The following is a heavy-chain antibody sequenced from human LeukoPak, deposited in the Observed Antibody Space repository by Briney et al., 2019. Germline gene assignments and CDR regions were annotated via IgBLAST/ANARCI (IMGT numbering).Heavy chain of an antibody. Sequence: PGRSLRLSCAASGFTFDDYAMHWVRHAPGKGLEWVSGISWNSGSIGYADSVKGRFTISRDNAKNSLYLQMNSLRAEDTALYYCAKDIEGVFDYRGQGTLVTVSS. J-gene: IGHJ4*02. CDR1: GFTFDDYA. CDR2: ISWNSGSI. V-gene: IGHV3-9*01. CDR3: AKDIEGVFDY.